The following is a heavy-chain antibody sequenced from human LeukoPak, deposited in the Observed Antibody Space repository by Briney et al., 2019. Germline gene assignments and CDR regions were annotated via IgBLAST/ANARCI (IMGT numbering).Heavy chain of an antibody. D-gene: IGHD4-17*01. CDR2: INACNGNT. V-gene: IGHV1-3*01. CDR1: GDTFTSYA. J-gene: IGHJ4*02. Sequence: GASVKVSCKASGDTFTSYAMHWVRQAPGQRLEWMGWINACNGNTKYSQKFQGRVTITRDTSASTAYMELSSLRSEDTAVYYCARDDLGGYGDYGEGYFDYWGQGTLVTVSS. CDR3: ARDDLGGYGDYGEGYFDY.